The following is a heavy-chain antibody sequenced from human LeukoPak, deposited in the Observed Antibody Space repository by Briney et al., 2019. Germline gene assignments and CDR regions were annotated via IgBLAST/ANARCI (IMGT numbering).Heavy chain of an antibody. V-gene: IGHV4-34*01. CDR1: GGSFSGYY. CDR2: INHSGST. J-gene: IGHJ5*02. Sequence: SETLSLTCAVYGGSFSGYYWSWIRQPPGKGLEWIGEINHSGSTNYNPSLKSRVTISVDTSKNQFSLKLSSVTAADTAVYYCARSQGYSSSWYWFDPWGQGTLVTVSS. D-gene: IGHD6-13*01. CDR3: ARSQGYSSSWYWFDP.